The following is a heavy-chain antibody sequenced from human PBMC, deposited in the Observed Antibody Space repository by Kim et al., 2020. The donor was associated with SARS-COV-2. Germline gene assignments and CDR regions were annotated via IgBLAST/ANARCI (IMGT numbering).Heavy chain of an antibody. V-gene: IGHV4-59*01. Sequence: PPHKSRVTISVDTSKNQFSLKLSSVTAADTAVYYCATGYSSSWYEHTFDSWGQGTLVTVSS. CDR3: ATGYSSSWYEHTFDS. D-gene: IGHD6-13*01. J-gene: IGHJ4*02.